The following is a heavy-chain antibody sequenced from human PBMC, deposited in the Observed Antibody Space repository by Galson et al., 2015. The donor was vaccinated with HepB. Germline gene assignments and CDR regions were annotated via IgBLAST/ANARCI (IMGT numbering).Heavy chain of an antibody. CDR1: GGSISSYY. Sequence: SETLSLTCTVSGGSISSYYWSWIRQPPGKGLEWIGYIYYSGSTNYNPSLKSRVTISVDTSKNQFSLKLSSVTAADTAMYYCARNFVRIPAAGPFEYWGQGTLVTVSS. V-gene: IGHV4-59*01. J-gene: IGHJ4*02. D-gene: IGHD6-13*01. CDR2: IYYSGST. CDR3: ARNFVRIPAAGPFEY.